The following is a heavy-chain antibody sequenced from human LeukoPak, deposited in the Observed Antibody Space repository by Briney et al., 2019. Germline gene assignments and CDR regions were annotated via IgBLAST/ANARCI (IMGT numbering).Heavy chain of an antibody. J-gene: IGHJ3*02. CDR2: ISWNSGSI. V-gene: IGHV3-9*01. CDR1: GFTFDDYA. CDR3: AKGFDWSNDAFDI. Sequence: GGSLRLSCAASGFTFDDYAMHWVRHAPGKGLEWVSGISWNSGSIGYADSVKGRFTISRDNAKNSLYLQMNSLRAEDTALYYCAKGFDWSNDAFDIWGQGTMVTVSS. D-gene: IGHD3-9*01.